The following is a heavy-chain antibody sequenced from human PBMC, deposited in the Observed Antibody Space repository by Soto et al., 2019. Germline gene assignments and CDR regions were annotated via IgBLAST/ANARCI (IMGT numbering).Heavy chain of an antibody. V-gene: IGHV4-34*01. Sequence: SGTLSLTCAVYGGSFSGYYWSWIRQPPGKGLEWIGEINHSGSTNYNPSLKSRVTISVDTSKNQFSLKLSSVTAADTAVYYCARVMYYDRNFDYWGQGTLVTVSS. CDR1: GGSFSGYY. CDR2: INHSGST. J-gene: IGHJ4*02. CDR3: ARVMYYDRNFDY. D-gene: IGHD3-22*01.